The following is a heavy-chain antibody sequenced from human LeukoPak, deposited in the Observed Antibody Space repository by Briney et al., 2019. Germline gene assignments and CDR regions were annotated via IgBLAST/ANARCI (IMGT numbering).Heavy chain of an antibody. J-gene: IGHJ4*02. D-gene: IGHD6-6*01. V-gene: IGHV3-9*01. CDR2: ISWSSGSI. CDR3: AKDPGPHSSSSYFDY. Sequence: PGRSLRLSFSASVFTFGDYAMDWGRQAPGKGVERVSGISWSSGSIGDADSVKGRFTISGDNAKNSLYLQMNSLRAEDTALYYCAKDPGPHSSSSYFDYWGQGTLVTVSS. CDR1: VFTFGDYA.